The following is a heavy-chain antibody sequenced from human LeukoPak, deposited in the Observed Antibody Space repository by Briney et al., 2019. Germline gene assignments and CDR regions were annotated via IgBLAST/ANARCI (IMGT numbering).Heavy chain of an antibody. CDR3: ARDLGSSWNPYNWFDP. J-gene: IGHJ5*02. CDR2: IIPIFGTA. CDR1: GGTFSSYA. Sequence: ASVKVSCKASGGTFSSYAISWVRQAPGQGLEWMGGIIPIFGTANYAQKFQGRVTITADGSTSTAYMELSSLRSEDTAVYYCARDLGSSWNPYNWFDPWGQGTLVTVST. D-gene: IGHD6-13*01. V-gene: IGHV1-69*13.